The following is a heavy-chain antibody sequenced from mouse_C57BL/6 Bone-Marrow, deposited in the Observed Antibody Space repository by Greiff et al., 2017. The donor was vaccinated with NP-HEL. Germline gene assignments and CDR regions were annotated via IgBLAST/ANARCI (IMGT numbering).Heavy chain of an antibody. CDR1: GYTFTSYW. CDR2: FHPSDSDT. J-gene: IGHJ1*03. Sequence: QVHVKQPGAELVKPGASVKVSCKASGYTFTSYWMHWVKQRPGQGLEWIGRFHPSDSDTNYNQKFKGKATLTEAKCSSTVYMQRSSLTSEDSAVYYSAISYGSSYWYYDVWGTGTTVTVSS. D-gene: IGHD1-1*01. V-gene: IGHV1-74*01. CDR3: AISYGSSYWYYDV.